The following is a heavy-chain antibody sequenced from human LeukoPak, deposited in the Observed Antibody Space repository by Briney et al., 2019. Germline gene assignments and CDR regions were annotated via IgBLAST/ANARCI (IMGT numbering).Heavy chain of an antibody. CDR1: GGSIKTNTYY. J-gene: IGHJ5*02. V-gene: IGHV4-39*02. Sequence: PSETLSLTCTVSGGSIKTNTYYWTWIRQPPGQGLEWIGGISYSGGIYYNPSLQSRITISVDTSKNQFSLNLSSVTAADTAVYYCAREAITMVRGVTHFNWFDPWGQGTLVTVSS. CDR2: ISYSGGI. CDR3: AREAITMVRGVTHFNWFDP. D-gene: IGHD3-10*01.